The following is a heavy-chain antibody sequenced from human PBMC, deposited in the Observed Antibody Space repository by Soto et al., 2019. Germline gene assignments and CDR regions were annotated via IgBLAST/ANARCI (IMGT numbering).Heavy chain of an antibody. V-gene: IGHV3-48*03. Sequence: SLRLSCAASGFTFSSYEMNWVRQAPGKGLEWVSYISSSGSTIYYADSVKGRFTISRDNAKNSLYLQMNSLRAEDTAVYYCASGDGRDELELGYWGQGTLVTVSS. CDR3: ASGDGRDELELGY. D-gene: IGHD1-7*01. CDR2: ISSSGSTI. J-gene: IGHJ4*02. CDR1: GFTFSSYE.